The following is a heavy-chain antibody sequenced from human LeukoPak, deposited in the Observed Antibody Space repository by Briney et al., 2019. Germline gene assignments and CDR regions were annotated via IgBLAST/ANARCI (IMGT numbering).Heavy chain of an antibody. V-gene: IGHV3-23*01. CDR2: ISGSGGST. J-gene: IGHJ4*02. D-gene: IGHD2-21*02. Sequence: GGSLRLSCAASGFTFSSYAMSWVRQAPGKGLEWVSAISGSGGSTYYADSVKGRFTISRDNSKNTLYPQMNSLRAEDTAVYYCAKDENIVVVTAVWGQGTLVTVSS. CDR3: AKDENIVVVTAV. CDR1: GFTFSSYA.